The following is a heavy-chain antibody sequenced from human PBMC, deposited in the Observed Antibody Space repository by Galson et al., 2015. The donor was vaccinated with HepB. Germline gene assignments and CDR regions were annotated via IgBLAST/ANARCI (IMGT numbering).Heavy chain of an antibody. CDR1: GYTFTSYA. J-gene: IGHJ3*02. CDR2: INAGNGNT. Sequence: QSGAEVKKPGESLRISCKASGYTFTSYAMHWVRQAPGQRLEWMGWINAGNGNTKYSQKFQGRVTITRDTSASTAYMELSSLRSEDTAVYYCAIGWELPSSNAFNIWGQGTMVTVSS. V-gene: IGHV1-3*01. CDR3: AIGWELPSSNAFNI. D-gene: IGHD1-26*01.